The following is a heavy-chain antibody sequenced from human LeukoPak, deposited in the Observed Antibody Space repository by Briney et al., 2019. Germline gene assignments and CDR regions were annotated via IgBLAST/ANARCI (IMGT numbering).Heavy chain of an antibody. CDR1: GYTFTKSG. J-gene: IGHJ4*02. CDR3: ARDYQYGSRSYYIVFDY. D-gene: IGHD3-10*01. CDR2: ISIYNGNT. V-gene: IGHV1-18*01. Sequence: ASVKVSCKASGYTFTKSGISWVRQAPGQGLEWMGWISIYNGNTNYAQKFQGRVTMTTDTSTSTAYMELTSLRSDDTAVYYCARDYQYGSRSYYIVFDYWGQGTLVTVSS.